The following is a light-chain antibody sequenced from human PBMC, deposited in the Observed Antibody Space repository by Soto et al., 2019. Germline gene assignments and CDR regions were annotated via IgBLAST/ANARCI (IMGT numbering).Light chain of an antibody. Sequence: DIQLTQSPSFLSVSVGDRVTITCRASQGISGRLTWYQQKPGKAPNLLIYDASTLQSGVPSRFSGSGSGTEFTLTISSLQPEDCASYYCQQLAYYPLTFGGGTRVEI. CDR1: QGISGR. CDR2: DAS. J-gene: IGKJ4*01. CDR3: QQLAYYPLT. V-gene: IGKV1-9*01.